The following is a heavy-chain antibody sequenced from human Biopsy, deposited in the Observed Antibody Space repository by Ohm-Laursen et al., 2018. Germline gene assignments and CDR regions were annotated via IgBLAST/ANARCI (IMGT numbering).Heavy chain of an antibody. V-gene: IGHV3-72*01. CDR1: GFTFSDHY. CDR3: AGMFARLGPCSGGTCYPGDDY. J-gene: IGHJ4*02. CDR2: SRNQANGYTT. D-gene: IGHD2-15*01. Sequence: SLRLSCAASGFTFSDHYMEWVRQAPGRGLERVGRSRNQANGYTTEYAASVKGRFTISRDESETSMYLQMSGLKTEDPAVYYCAGMFARLGPCSGGTCYPGDDYWGQGTLVTVSS.